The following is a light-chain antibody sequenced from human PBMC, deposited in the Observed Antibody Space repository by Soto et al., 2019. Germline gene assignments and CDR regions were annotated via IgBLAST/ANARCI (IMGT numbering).Light chain of an antibody. J-gene: IGKJ1*01. Sequence: EIVLTQSPGTLSLSPGERATLSCRASQTVTSNYLAWYQRKPGQAPRLLIYGASSRATDIPDRFSGSGSGTDFTLPITRLEPEDFAVYFCQQYAGSPSTFGQGTQVEIK. CDR1: QTVTSNY. CDR2: GAS. CDR3: QQYAGSPST. V-gene: IGKV3-20*01.